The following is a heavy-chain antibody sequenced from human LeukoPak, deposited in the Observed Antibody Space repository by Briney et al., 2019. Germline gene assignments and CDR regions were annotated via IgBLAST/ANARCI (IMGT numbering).Heavy chain of an antibody. Sequence: SETLSLTCTVSGGSISSYYWSWIRQPPGKGLEWIGYIYYSGSTNYNPSLKSRVTISVDTSKNQFSLKLSSVTAADTAVYYCARGPSPTTVTTNYYYGMDVWGQGTTVTVSS. CDR1: GGSISSYY. CDR2: IYYSGST. D-gene: IGHD4-11*01. CDR3: ARGPSPTTVTTNYYYGMDV. V-gene: IGHV4-59*01. J-gene: IGHJ6*02.